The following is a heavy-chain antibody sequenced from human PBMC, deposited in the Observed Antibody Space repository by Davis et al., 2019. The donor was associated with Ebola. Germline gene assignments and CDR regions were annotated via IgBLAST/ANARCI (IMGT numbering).Heavy chain of an antibody. V-gene: IGHV4-39*01. Sequence: SETLSPTCTVPGASISSSSYYWGWIRQPPGKGLEWIGSIYYSGSTYYNPSLKSRVTISVDTSKNQFSLKLSSVTAADTAVYYCARHESLSWFDPWGQGTLVTVSS. CDR3: ARHESLSWFDP. D-gene: IGHD2/OR15-2a*01. CDR2: IYYSGST. J-gene: IGHJ5*02. CDR1: GASISSSSYY.